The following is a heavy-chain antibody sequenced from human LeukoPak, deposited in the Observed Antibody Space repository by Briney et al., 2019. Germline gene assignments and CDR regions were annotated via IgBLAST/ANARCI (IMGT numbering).Heavy chain of an antibody. CDR2: ISGSGYRT. Sequence: GGSLRLSCAASGFTFSTYAMSWVRQAPAKGLEWVSGISGSGYRTNYADSVKGRFTISSDSSKNTLYLQMNSLRAEDTAVYFCARSAYDSGWYMFAIDSWGQGTLVTVSS. CDR3: ARSAYDSGWYMFAIDS. V-gene: IGHV3-23*01. D-gene: IGHD6-19*01. CDR1: GFTFSTYA. J-gene: IGHJ4*02.